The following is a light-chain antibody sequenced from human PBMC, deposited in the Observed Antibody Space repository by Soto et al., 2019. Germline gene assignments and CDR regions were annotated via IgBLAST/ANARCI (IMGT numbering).Light chain of an antibody. J-gene: IGKJ1*01. Sequence: EILLTQSPVTLSLSPGDRVTLSCIASQNLGTLYLAWFQQKSGQAPRLLIYSASRRATGIPDRFTGSGSGTDFTLTINRVEPEDFAVYFCQQYAGSPRTFGQGTKVDIK. CDR3: QQYAGSPRT. CDR1: QNLGTLY. CDR2: SAS. V-gene: IGKV3-20*01.